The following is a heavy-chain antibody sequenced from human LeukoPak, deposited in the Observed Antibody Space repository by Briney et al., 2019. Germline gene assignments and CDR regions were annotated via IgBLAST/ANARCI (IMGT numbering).Heavy chain of an antibody. V-gene: IGHV3-21*01. CDR3: ARDEVEACSGGSCYFDY. J-gene: IGHJ4*02. Sequence: PGGSLRLSCIASGFTFSSYSMHWVRQAPGKGLEWVSSISSSSSYIYYADSVKGRFTISRDNAKNSLYLQMNSLRAEDTAVYYCARDEVEACSGGSCYFDYWGQGTLVTVSS. D-gene: IGHD2-15*01. CDR1: GFTFSSYS. CDR2: ISSSSSYI.